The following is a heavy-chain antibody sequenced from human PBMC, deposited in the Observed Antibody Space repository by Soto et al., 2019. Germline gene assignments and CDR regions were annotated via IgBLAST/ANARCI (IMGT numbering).Heavy chain of an antibody. J-gene: IGHJ5*02. D-gene: IGHD2-2*01. CDR3: ARQDIVVVPAAMGWFDP. V-gene: IGHV4-39*01. Sequence: QLLESGPGLVKPSETLSLTCTVSGGSISSSSYYWGWIRQPPGKGLEWIGSIYYSGSTYYNPSLKSRVTISVDTSKNQFSLKLSSVTAADTAVYYCARQDIVVVPAAMGWFDPWGQGTLVTVSS. CDR2: IYYSGST. CDR1: GGSISSSSYY.